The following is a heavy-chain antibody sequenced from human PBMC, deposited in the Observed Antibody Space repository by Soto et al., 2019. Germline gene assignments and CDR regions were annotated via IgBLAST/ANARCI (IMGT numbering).Heavy chain of an antibody. CDR1: GGSISSGGYS. CDR2: IYHSGST. V-gene: IGHV4-30-2*01. J-gene: IGHJ5*02. D-gene: IGHD3-22*01. CDR3: ARDSSGSRSGWFDP. Sequence: QLQLQESGSGLVKPSQTLSLTCAVSGGSISSGGYSWSWIRQPPGKGLEWIGYIYHSGSTYYNPSRKSRVTISVDRSKNQFSLKLSSVTAADTAVYYCARDSSGSRSGWFDPWGQGTLVTVSS.